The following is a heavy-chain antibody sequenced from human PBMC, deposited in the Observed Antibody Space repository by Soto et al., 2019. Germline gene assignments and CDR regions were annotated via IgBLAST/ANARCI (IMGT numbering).Heavy chain of an antibody. CDR1: GGSISSYY. CDR3: AGRARNRFLDLFFHYIDV. Sequence: QVQLQESGPGLVKPSETLSLTCTVSGGSISSYYWSWIRQPPGKGLEWIGYIYYMGSPNYNPSPKSRVTLAVDTSQNQFSLKLSSVTAADTAVDYCAGRARNRFLDLFFHYIDVWGKGTTVTVSS. V-gene: IGHV4-59*08. CDR2: IYYMGSP. D-gene: IGHD3-3*01. J-gene: IGHJ6*03.